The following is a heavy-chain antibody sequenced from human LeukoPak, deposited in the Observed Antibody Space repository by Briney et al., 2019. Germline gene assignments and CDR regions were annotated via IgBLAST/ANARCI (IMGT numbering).Heavy chain of an antibody. J-gene: IGHJ6*02. V-gene: IGHV1-8*01. CDR2: MNPNSGNT. CDR3: AREYYYDSSGYYSGGMDV. CDR1: GYTFTSYD. Sequence: ASVKVSCMASGYTFTSYDINWVRQATGQGLEWMGWMNPNSGNTGYAQKFQGRVTMTRNTSISTAYMELSSLRSEDTAVYYCAREYYYDSSGYYSGGMDVWGQGTTVTVSS. D-gene: IGHD3-22*01.